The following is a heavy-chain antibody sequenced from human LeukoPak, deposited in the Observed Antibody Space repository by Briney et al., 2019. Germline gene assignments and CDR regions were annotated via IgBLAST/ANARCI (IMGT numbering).Heavy chain of an antibody. D-gene: IGHD3-22*01. Sequence: SETLSLTCTVSGGSISSYYWSWIRQPPGKGLEWIGYIYYSGSTNYNPSLKSRVTISVDTSKNQFSLKLSSVIAADTAVYYCARGLHYYDRLYGYWGQGTLVTVSS. CDR3: ARGLHYYDRLYGY. J-gene: IGHJ4*02. CDR1: GGSISSYY. CDR2: IYYSGST. V-gene: IGHV4-59*01.